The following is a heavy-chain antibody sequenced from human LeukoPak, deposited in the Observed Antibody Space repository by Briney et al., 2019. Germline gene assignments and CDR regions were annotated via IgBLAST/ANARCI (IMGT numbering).Heavy chain of an antibody. V-gene: IGHV4-4*02. J-gene: IGHJ4*02. Sequence: SGTLSLTCAVSGGSISSSNWWSWVRQPPGKGLEWIGEIYHSGSTNYNPSLKSRVTISVDKSKNQFSLKLSSVTAADTAVYYCARGQPLDYVWGSYRYTLFDYWGQGTLVTVSS. CDR1: GGSISSSNW. CDR3: ARGQPLDYVWGSYRYTLFDY. D-gene: IGHD3-16*02. CDR2: IYHSGST.